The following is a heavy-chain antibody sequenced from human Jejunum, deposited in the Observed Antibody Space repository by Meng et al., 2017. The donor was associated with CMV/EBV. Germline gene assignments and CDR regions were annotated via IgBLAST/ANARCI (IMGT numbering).Heavy chain of an antibody. CDR1: GLTFSSYA. Sequence: GSLRLSCAASGLTFSSYAMSWVRQAPGKGLEWVSAISDSGITTYCGDSVKGRFTISRDNSKNTLYLQMNSLRAEDTAVYYCAKDCRMGGQGTLVTVSS. J-gene: IGHJ4*01. CDR3: AKDCRM. CDR2: ISDSGITT. V-gene: IGHV3-23*01. D-gene: IGHD5-24*01.